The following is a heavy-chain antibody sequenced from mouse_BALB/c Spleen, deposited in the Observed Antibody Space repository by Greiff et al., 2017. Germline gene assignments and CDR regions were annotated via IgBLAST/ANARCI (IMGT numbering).Heavy chain of an antibody. Sequence: EVHLVESGGGLVKPGGSLKLSCAASGFAFSSYDMSWVRQTPEKRLEWVATISSGGSYTYYPDSVKGRFTISRDNAKNTLYLQMSSLKSEDTAMYYCTREANWDYWGQGTTLTVSS. CDR2: ISSGGSYT. J-gene: IGHJ2*01. CDR3: TREANWDY. V-gene: IGHV5-6-4*01. CDR1: GFAFSSYD. D-gene: IGHD4-1*01.